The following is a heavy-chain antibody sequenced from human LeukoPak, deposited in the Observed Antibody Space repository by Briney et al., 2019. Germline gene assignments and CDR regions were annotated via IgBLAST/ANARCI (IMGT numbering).Heavy chain of an antibody. Sequence: PGGSLRLSCAASGFTFSSYEMNWVRQAPGKGLEWVGRIKSKTDGGTTDYAAPVKGRFTISRDDSKNTLYLQMNSLKTEDTAVYYCTTYLMITFGGVIVKRLDYWGQGTLVTVSS. CDR3: TTYLMITFGGVIVKRLDY. CDR2: IKSKTDGGTT. D-gene: IGHD3-16*02. J-gene: IGHJ4*02. V-gene: IGHV3-15*01. CDR1: GFTFSSYE.